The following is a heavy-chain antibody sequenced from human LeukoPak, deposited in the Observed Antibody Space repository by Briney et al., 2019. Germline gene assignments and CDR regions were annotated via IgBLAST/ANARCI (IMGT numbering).Heavy chain of an antibody. CDR1: GYTFTNYR. Sequence: RGASLKISCKGSGYTFTNYRINWVRQIPGKGLERMGRVDPSDSHTNYSPSFQGHVTISTDKSINTAYLQWSSLKASDTAMYYCARRKADYLDYYYHDGMDVWGQGTTVTVSS. D-gene: IGHD3-10*01. J-gene: IGHJ6*02. V-gene: IGHV5-10-1*01. CDR3: ARRKADYLDYYYHDGMDV. CDR2: VDPSDSHT.